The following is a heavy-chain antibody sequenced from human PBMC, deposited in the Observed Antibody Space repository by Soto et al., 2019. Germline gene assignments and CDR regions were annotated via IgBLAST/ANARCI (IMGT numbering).Heavy chain of an antibody. D-gene: IGHD3-10*01. V-gene: IGHV3-23*01. J-gene: IGHJ6*02. Sequence: GGSLRLLCPASGFKSSGHVLRWARQAPGKGLEWGAGSSGTGVNTADADSVRGRFTTSRGNSLNTLFLQMNSLGAEDTATYSRAPSDGSGHHYIGRNPRYRLDVCGQGTTVT. CDR1: GFKSSGHV. CDR2: SSGTGVNT. CDR3: APSDGSGHHYIGRNPRYRLDV.